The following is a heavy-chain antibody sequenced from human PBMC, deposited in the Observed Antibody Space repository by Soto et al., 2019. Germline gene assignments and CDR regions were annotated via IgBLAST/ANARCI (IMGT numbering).Heavy chain of an antibody. J-gene: IGHJ4*02. Sequence: PSETLSLTCTVSGGSISSGDYYWSWIRQPPGKGLEWIGYIYYSGSTYYNPSLKSRVTISVDTSKNQFSLKLSSVTAADTAVYYCARIDYGDFNFDYWGQGTLVTVSS. CDR2: IYYSGST. CDR3: ARIDYGDFNFDY. D-gene: IGHD4-17*01. V-gene: IGHV4-30-4*01. CDR1: GGSISSGDYY.